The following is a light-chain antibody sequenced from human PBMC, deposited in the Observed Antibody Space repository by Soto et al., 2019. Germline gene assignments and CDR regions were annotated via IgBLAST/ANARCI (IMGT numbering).Light chain of an antibody. V-gene: IGKV1-39*01. CDR2: AAS. CDR3: QQSYSTPWT. Sequence: TQLTQSPLSLSACVGEKIIITWRASRDVGSDVSWYQQKPGQAPKLVIYAASSLQSGVPSRFSGSGSGTDFTLTISSLQPEDFATYYCQQSYSTPWTFGQGTKVDIK. CDR1: RDVGSD. J-gene: IGKJ1*01.